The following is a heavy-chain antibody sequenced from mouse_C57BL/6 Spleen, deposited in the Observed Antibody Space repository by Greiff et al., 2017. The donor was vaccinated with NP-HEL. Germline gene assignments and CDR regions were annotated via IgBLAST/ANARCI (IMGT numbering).Heavy chain of an antibody. J-gene: IGHJ2*01. D-gene: IGHD1-1*01. CDR3: AREGRGYYGYFDY. CDR2: IYPSDSET. V-gene: IGHV1-61*01. Sequence: VQLQQPGAELVRPGSSVKLSCKASGYTFTSYWMDWVKQRPGQGLEWIGNIYPSDSETHYNQKFKDKATLTVDKSSSTAYMQLSSLTSEDSAVYYCAREGRGYYGYFDYWGQGTTLTVSS. CDR1: GYTFTSYW.